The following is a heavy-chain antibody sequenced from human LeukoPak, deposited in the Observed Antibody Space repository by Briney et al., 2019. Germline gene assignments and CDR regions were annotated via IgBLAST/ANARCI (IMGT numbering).Heavy chain of an antibody. V-gene: IGHV4-31*03. CDR2: IYYTGGT. CDR3: ARWSSRPIYDFWSGSEKLFDY. Sequence: SQTLSLTCTVSGDSITSGSYYWAWIRQHPGKGLEWIGYIYYTGGTHYNPSLKSRLTISVDTSKNQFSLKLSSVTAADTAVYHCARWSSRPIYDFWSGSEKLFDYWGQGTLVTVSS. CDR1: GDSITSGSYY. J-gene: IGHJ4*02. D-gene: IGHD3-3*01.